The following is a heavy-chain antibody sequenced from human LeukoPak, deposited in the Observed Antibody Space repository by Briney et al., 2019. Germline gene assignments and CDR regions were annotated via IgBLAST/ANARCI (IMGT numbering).Heavy chain of an antibody. J-gene: IGHJ4*02. Sequence: QPGGSLRLSCAASGFTFSSYAMSWVRQAPGKGLEWVSAISGSGGDTYYADSVKGRFTISRDNARNSLFLQMNSLRDEDTAVYYCARGPSIGLDYWGQGSLVTVSS. CDR1: GFTFSSYA. V-gene: IGHV3-23*01. D-gene: IGHD3-3*02. CDR2: ISGSGGDT. CDR3: ARGPSIGLDY.